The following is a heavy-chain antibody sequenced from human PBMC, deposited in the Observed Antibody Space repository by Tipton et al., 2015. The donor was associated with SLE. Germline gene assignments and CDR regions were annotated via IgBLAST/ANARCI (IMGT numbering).Heavy chain of an antibody. Sequence: AGLVKPSETLSLTCGVYGGSFSGYYWSWIRQPPGKGLEWIGEINYSGSANYNPSLKSRVTISVDTSKNHFSLKVNSVTAADTAVYFCARGGRGERHYDPWGQGTLVTVPS. CDR1: GGSFSGYY. V-gene: IGHV4-34*01. CDR3: ARGGRGERHYDP. J-gene: IGHJ5*02. CDR2: INYSGSA. D-gene: IGHD3-16*01.